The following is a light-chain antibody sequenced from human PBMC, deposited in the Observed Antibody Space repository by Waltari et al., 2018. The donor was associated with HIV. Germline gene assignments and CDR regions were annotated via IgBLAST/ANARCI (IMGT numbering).Light chain of an antibody. CDR3: QSFDNSLGGSVI. CDR2: ANI. V-gene: IGLV1-40*01. CDR1: SSNIGASYD. Sequence: QSALTQPPSVSGAPGQRVTISCTAGSSNIGASYDVDWYQQLPGTAPKLLIYANINRPAGAPDRCSGAKSGTSASLAITGLQAEDEADYYCQSFDNSLGGSVIFGGGTKLTVL. J-gene: IGLJ2*01.